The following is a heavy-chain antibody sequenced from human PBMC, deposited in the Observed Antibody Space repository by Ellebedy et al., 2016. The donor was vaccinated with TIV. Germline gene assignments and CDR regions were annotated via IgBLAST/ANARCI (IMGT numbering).Heavy chain of an antibody. D-gene: IGHD3-3*02. Sequence: PGGSLRLSCAASGFIFSNYAMTRVRQAPGKGLEWVSTVTGHTRSLYYADSVKGRFTISRDNSKNTLYLQMNSLRAEDTALYYCAKVNSVDLSTWDSDWLDPWGQGTLVTVSP. V-gene: IGHV3-23*01. J-gene: IGHJ5*02. CDR2: VTGHTRSL. CDR3: AKVNSVDLSTWDSDWLDP. CDR1: GFIFSNYA.